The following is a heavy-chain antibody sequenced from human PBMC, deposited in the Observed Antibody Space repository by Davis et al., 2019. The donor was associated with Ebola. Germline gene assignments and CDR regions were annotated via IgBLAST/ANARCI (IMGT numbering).Heavy chain of an antibody. CDR3: ARVRPLGIAVAP. V-gene: IGHV4-39*01. CDR2: IYYSGST. J-gene: IGHJ5*02. CDR1: GGSISSSSYY. D-gene: IGHD6-19*01. Sequence: SETLSLTCTVSGGSISSSSYYWGWIRQPPGKGLEWIGSIYYSGSTNYNPSLKSRVTMFLDKSKNQFSLKLSSVTAADTAVYYCARVRPLGIAVAPWGQGTLVTVSS.